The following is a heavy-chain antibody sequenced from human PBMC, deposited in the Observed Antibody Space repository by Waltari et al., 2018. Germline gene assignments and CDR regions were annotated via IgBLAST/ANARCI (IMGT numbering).Heavy chain of an antibody. J-gene: IGHJ4*01. V-gene: IGHV3-23*01. CDR2: IVPSGGRP. CDR3: ASSSGWPRVVDY. Sequence: EVQLLESGGGLVQPGGSLRLSCATSGFTFSSYAMNWVRQAPGKGLEWVSSIVPSGGRPYYADSVKGRCTISRDTSKNTMSLHMQNLRAEDTAVYFCASSSGWPRVVDYWGQGTLVTVSS. CDR1: GFTFSSYA. D-gene: IGHD6-25*01.